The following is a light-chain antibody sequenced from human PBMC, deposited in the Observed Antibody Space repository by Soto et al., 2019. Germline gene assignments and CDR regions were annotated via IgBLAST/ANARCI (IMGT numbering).Light chain of an antibody. CDR1: SSDVGGSNY. J-gene: IGLJ2*01. CDR3: SSYITSSSLVL. CDR2: DVS. V-gene: IGLV2-14*03. Sequence: QSALTQPASVSGSPGQSITFSCTGTSSDVGGSNYVSWYQHHPGKVHKLMIYDVSNRPSGVSNRLSGSKSGNTASLTISGLQSEDEADYYCSSYITSSSLVLFGGGTKVTVL.